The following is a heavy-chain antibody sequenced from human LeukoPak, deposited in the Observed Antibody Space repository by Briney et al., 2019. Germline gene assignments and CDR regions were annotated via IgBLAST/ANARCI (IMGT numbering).Heavy chain of an antibody. J-gene: IGHJ4*02. CDR2: ISSSSSYI. CDR3: ARIPYCGGDCYPYYFDY. CDR1: GXTFSSYS. Sequence: PGGSLRLSCAASGXTFSSYSMNWVRQAPGKRLEWVSSISSSSSYIYYADSVKGRFTISRDNAKNSLYLQMNSLRAEDTAVYYCARIPYCGGDCYPYYFDYWGQGTLVTVSS. D-gene: IGHD2-21*02. V-gene: IGHV3-21*01.